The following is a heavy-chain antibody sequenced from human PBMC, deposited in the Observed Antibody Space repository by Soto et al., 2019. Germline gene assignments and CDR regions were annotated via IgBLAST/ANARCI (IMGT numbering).Heavy chain of an antibody. CDR1: GFTFSGYS. J-gene: IGHJ4*02. D-gene: IGHD1-1*01. Sequence: EVQLVESGGGLVKPGESLRLSCAGSGFTFSGYSMNWVRQAPGKGLEWVSSISSTSNNMYYADSVKGRFTMSRVNAKNSLYLQMNSLRVDDTAVYYCARDLASATGTFDYWGQGTLVTVSS. CDR3: ARDLASATGTFDY. V-gene: IGHV3-21*02. CDR2: ISSTSNNM.